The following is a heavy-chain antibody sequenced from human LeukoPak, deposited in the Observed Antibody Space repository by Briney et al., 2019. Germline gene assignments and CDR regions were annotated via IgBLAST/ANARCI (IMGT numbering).Heavy chain of an antibody. CDR2: IYYSGST. CDR3: ARGGSVSDYVWGSYLRRPIDY. D-gene: IGHD3-16*02. J-gene: IGHJ4*02. V-gene: IGHV4-59*12. Sequence: SETLSLTCTVSGGSISSYYWSWIRQPPGKGLEWIGYIYYSGSTNYNPSLKSRVTISVDTSKNQFSLKLSSVTAADTAVYYCARGGSVSDYVWGSYLRRPIDYWGQGTLVTVSS. CDR1: GGSISSYY.